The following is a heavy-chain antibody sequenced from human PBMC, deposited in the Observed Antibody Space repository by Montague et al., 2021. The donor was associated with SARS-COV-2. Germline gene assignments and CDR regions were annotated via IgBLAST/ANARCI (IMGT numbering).Heavy chain of an antibody. CDR1: GGSISRYY. J-gene: IGHJ4*02. CDR2: IYYTGST. CDR3: ARGFDY. V-gene: IGHV4-59*01. Sequence: SETLSLTCTVSGGSISRYYWNWIRQSPGKGLGWIGYIYYTGSTSYNPSLNSRVSISVDTSNNQFSLRLSSVTAADTAVCYCARGFDYWGQGTLVTVSS.